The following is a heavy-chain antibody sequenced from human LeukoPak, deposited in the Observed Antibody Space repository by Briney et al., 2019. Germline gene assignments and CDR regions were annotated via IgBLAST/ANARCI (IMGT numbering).Heavy chain of an antibody. V-gene: IGHV1-69*05. CDR3: ARSQELVTMDDACDS. Sequence: SVKVSCKASGGSFSRYAMNWVRQAPGQGLEWMGGIIPTIGAANYAQKFQGRVTITTDESTNTAYMEMRSLGSDDTAVYYCARSQELVTMDDACDSWGQGTLVTVSS. D-gene: IGHD3-9*01. J-gene: IGHJ3*02. CDR2: IIPTIGAA. CDR1: GGSFSRYA.